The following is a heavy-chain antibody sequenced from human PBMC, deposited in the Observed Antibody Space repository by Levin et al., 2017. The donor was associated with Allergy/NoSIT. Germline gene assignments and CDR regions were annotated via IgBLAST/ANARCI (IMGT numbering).Heavy chain of an antibody. D-gene: IGHD3-10*01. J-gene: IGHJ4*02. CDR3: ARLLVPPKSYYYGSGSYYFFDY. CDR2: IYYSGST. V-gene: IGHV4-39*01. CDR1: GGSISSSSYY. Sequence: SETLSLTCTVSGGSISSSSYYWGWIRQPPGKGLEWIGSIYYSGSTYYNPSLKSRVTISVDTSKNQFSLKLSSVTAADTAVYYCARLLVPPKSYYYGSGSYYFFDYWGQGTLVTVSS.